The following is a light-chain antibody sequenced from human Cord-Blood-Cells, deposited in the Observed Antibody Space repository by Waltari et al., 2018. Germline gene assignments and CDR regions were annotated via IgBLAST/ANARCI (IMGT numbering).Light chain of an antibody. Sequence: TQSPATLSVSPAERATLSCRASQSISSYLNWYQQKPGKAPKLLIYAASSLQSGVPSRFSGSGSGTDFTLTISSLQPEDFATYYCQQSYSTPYSFGQGTKLEIK. V-gene: IGKV1-39*01. J-gene: IGKJ2*03. CDR1: QSISSY. CDR2: AAS. CDR3: QQSYSTPYS.